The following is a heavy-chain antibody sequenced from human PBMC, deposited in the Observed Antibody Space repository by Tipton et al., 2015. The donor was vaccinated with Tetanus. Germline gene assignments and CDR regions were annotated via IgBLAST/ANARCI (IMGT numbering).Heavy chain of an antibody. CDR3: ARGGTSYYGTGSYCYFDS. CDR2: IYTSGTT. Sequence: TLSLTCTVSGGSIGTYYWNWFRQPAGKGLEWIGRIYTSGTTNHNPSLKSRVTMAVDTSKNQFSLNLSSVTAADTAVYFCARGGTSYYGTGSYCYFDSWGQGTLVTVSS. V-gene: IGHV4-4*07. J-gene: IGHJ4*02. CDR1: GGSIGTYY. D-gene: IGHD3-10*01.